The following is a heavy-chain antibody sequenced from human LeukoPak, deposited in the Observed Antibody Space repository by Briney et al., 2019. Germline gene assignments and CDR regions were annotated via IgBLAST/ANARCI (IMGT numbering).Heavy chain of an antibody. CDR1: GFTVSSNY. Sequence: GGSLRLSCAASGFTVSSNYMSWVRQAPGKGLEWVSAISGSGGSTYYADSVKGRFTISRDNSKNTLYLQMNSLRAEDTALYYCARGGYGAHMGWGQGTLVTVSS. J-gene: IGHJ4*02. V-gene: IGHV3-23*01. CDR3: ARGGYGAHMG. D-gene: IGHD4-17*01. CDR2: ISGSGGST.